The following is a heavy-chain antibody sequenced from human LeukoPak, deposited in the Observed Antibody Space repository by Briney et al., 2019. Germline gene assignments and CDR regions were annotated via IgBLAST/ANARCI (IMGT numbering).Heavy chain of an antibody. V-gene: IGHV3-64*01. CDR3: ARWYKSLDV. CDR2: ISSNGGST. CDR1: GFIFSNYA. D-gene: IGHD1-14*01. Sequence: QSGGSLRLSCAASGFIFSNYAIHWVRQAPGKGLEYVSGISSNGGSTYYAKSVKGRFTISRDNSKNTLYLQMGSLRPEDMAVYYCARWYKSLDVWGQGTAVTVSS. J-gene: IGHJ6*02.